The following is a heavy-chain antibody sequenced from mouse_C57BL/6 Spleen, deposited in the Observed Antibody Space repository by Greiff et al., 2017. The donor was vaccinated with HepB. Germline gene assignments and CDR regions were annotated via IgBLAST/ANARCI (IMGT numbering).Heavy chain of an antibody. CDR3: ARRYYGQYYYAMDY. D-gene: IGHD1-1*01. J-gene: IGHJ4*01. Sequence: VQLQQPGAELVKPGASVKLSCKASGYTFTSYWMQWVKQRPGQGLEWIGEIDPSDSYTNYNQKFKGKATLTVDTSSSTAYMQLSSLTSEDSAVYYCARRYYGQYYYAMDYWGQGTSVTVSS. CDR2: IDPSDSYT. CDR1: GYTFTSYW. V-gene: IGHV1-50*01.